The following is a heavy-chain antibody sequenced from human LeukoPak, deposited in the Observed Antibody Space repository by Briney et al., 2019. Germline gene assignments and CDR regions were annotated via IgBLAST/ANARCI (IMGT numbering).Heavy chain of an antibody. V-gene: IGHV1-2*02. CDR2: INPESGGT. Sequence: ASVKVSCKASGYTFTDYYMHWVRQAPGQGLEWMGWINPESGGTSYARHFQGRVTMTRDTSISTAYMDLSRLKSDDTAVYYCARDRSRGYSYGLESLYWGQGTLVTVSS. D-gene: IGHD5-18*01. CDR3: ARDRSRGYSYGLESLY. J-gene: IGHJ4*02. CDR1: GYTFTDYY.